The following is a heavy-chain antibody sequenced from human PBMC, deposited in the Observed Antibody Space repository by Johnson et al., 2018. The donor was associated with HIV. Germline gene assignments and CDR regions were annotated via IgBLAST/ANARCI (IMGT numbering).Heavy chain of an antibody. Sequence: QVQLVESGGGVVQPGRSLRFSCAASGFNFSSYAMHWVRQAPGKGLERVAVISYDGSDKYCADSVKGRFTISRDNSKNTLYLQMNSLRAEDTAGYYCARELGYSSSNDAFDIWGQGTMVTVSS. CDR3: ARELGYSSSNDAFDI. CDR1: GFNFSSYA. CDR2: ISYDGSDK. D-gene: IGHD6-13*01. J-gene: IGHJ3*02. V-gene: IGHV3-30-3*01.